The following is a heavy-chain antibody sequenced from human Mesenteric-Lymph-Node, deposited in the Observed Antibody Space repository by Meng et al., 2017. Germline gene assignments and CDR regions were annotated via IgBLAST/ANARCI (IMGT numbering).Heavy chain of an antibody. J-gene: IGHJ5*02. CDR3: AREGSWFDP. Sequence: SETLSLTCTVSGGSMRSYHWNWIRQPAGKGLEWIGRIYIGETTNYNPSLKSRLTMSIDTSKNQFSLKLTSVTAADTAVYYCAREGSWFDPWGQGTLVTVSS. V-gene: IGHV4-4*07. CDR2: IYIGETT. CDR1: GGSMRSYH.